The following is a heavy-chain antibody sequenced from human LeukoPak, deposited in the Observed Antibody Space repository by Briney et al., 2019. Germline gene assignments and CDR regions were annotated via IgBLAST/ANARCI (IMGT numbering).Heavy chain of an antibody. J-gene: IGHJ4*02. V-gene: IGHV4-4*02. CDR1: GGSISSSNW. D-gene: IGHD6-19*01. Sequence: PSETLSLTCAVSGGSISSSNWWSWVRQPPGKGLEWIGEVYHSGSTNYNPSLKSRVTISVDKSKNQFSLKLSSVTAADTAVYYCARHAIAVAGQFDYWGQGTLVTVSS. CDR2: VYHSGST. CDR3: ARHAIAVAGQFDY.